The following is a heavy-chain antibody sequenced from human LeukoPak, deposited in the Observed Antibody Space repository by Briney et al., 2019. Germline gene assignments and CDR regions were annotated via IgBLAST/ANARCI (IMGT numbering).Heavy chain of an antibody. CDR3: AKGYCSGGSCYSDYYYGMDV. CDR2: ISSSSSYI. CDR1: GFTFSSYW. Sequence: GGSLRLSCAASGFTFSSYWMSWVRQAPGKGLEWVSSISSSSSYIYYADSVKGRFTISRDNAKNSLYLQMNSLRAEDTAVYYCAKGYCSGGSCYSDYYYGMDVWGQGTTVTVSS. V-gene: IGHV3-21*01. D-gene: IGHD2-15*01. J-gene: IGHJ6*02.